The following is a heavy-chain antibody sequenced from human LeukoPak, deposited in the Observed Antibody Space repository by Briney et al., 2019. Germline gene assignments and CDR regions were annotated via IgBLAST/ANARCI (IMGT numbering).Heavy chain of an antibody. CDR3: ARDGNYNWNDGDAFDI. CDR2: INYSGST. J-gene: IGHJ3*02. D-gene: IGHD1-1*01. Sequence: PSETLSLTCAVYGGSFSGYYWSWIRQPPGKGLEWIGEINYSGSTNYNPSLKSRVTISVDTSKNQFSLKLSSVTAADTAVYYCARDGNYNWNDGDAFDIWGQGTMVTVSS. CDR1: GGSFSGYY. V-gene: IGHV4-34*01.